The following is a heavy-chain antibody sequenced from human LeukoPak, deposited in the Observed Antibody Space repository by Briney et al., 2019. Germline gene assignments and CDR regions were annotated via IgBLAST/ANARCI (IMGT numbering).Heavy chain of an antibody. CDR1: GGSIRSYY. Sequence: SETLSLTCTVSGGSIRSYYWSWIRQPPGKGLEWIAYIYYSGSTNYNPSLKSRVTISVDTSKNQFSLKLSSVTAADTAVYYCARLFGGYCSGGSCYGVVWFDPWGQGTLVTVSS. CDR2: IYYSGST. J-gene: IGHJ5*02. CDR3: ARLFGGYCSGGSCYGVVWFDP. D-gene: IGHD2-15*01. V-gene: IGHV4-59*08.